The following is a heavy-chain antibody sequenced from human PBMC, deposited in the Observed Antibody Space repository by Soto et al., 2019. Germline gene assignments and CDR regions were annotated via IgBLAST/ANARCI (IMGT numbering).Heavy chain of an antibody. V-gene: IGHV3-30-3*01. Sequence: GGSLRLSCAASGFTFSSYAMHWVRQAPGKGLEWVAVISYDGSNKYYADSVKGRFTISRDNSKNTLYLQMNSLRAEDTAVYYCARDRGDYYDSSGYYYEPYTFDYWGQGTLVTVSS. CDR1: GFTFSSYA. CDR2: ISYDGSNK. CDR3: ARDRGDYYDSSGYYYEPYTFDY. D-gene: IGHD3-22*01. J-gene: IGHJ4*02.